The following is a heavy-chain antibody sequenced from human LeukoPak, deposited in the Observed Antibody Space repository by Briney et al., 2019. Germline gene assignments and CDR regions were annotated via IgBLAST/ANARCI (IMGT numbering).Heavy chain of an antibody. V-gene: IGHV3-21*01. J-gene: IGHJ4*02. Sequence: KAGASLRLSCAASGFTFDTYAMTWVRQAPGKGLVWVSSISSGGTYIYYAESVRGRSTISRDNTKNFLYLQLSTLRVEDTAVYYCARDRPTGRSRGVVVQWGQGTLVTVSS. CDR1: GFTFDTYA. CDR3: ARDRPTGRSRGVVVQ. D-gene: IGHD2-15*01. CDR2: ISSGGTYI.